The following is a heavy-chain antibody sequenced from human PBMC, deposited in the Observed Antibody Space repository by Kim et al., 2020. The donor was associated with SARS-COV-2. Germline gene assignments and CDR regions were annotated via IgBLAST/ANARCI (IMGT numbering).Heavy chain of an antibody. CDR1: GGSISGHY. J-gene: IGHJ4*02. D-gene: IGHD1-26*01. CDR3: ARYSTIGERYFDY. Sequence: SETLSLTCTVSGGSISGHYWSWIRQPPGKGLEWIGWIYYSGTTKYNLPLGSRLIISIDTSKNEFSLKLSSVTAAETAVYYCARYSTIGERYFDYWGQGALVTVSP. V-gene: IGHV4-59*11. CDR2: IYYSGTT.